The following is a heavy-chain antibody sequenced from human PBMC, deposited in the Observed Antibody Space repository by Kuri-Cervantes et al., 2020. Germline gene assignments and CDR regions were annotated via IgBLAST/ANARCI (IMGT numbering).Heavy chain of an antibody. J-gene: IGHJ4*02. D-gene: IGHD3-16*02. CDR2: INHSGST. V-gene: IGHV4-34*01. Sequence: SQTLSLTCAVYGGSFSGYYWSWIRQPPGKGLEWIGEINHSGSTNYNPSLKSRVTISVDTSKNQFSLELSSVTAADAAVYYCARETNLRFGGVIGPDYWGQGTLVTVSS. CDR1: GGSFSGYY. CDR3: ARETNLRFGGVIGPDY.